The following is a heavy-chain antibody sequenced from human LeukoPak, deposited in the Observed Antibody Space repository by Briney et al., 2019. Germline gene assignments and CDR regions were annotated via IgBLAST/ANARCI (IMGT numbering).Heavy chain of an antibody. J-gene: IGHJ6*02. CDR3: AKAHNLDV. CDR1: GFTFSSYG. Sequence: PGGSLRLSCAASGFTFSSYGMHWVRQAPGKGLEWVAVISYDGSNKYYADSVKGRFTISRDNSKNTLYLQMNSLRAEDTAVYYCAKAHNLDVWDQGTTVTVSS. D-gene: IGHD1-1*01. V-gene: IGHV3-30*18. CDR2: ISYDGSNK.